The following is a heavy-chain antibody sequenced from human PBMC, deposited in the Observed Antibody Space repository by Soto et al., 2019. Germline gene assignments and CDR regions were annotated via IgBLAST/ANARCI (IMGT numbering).Heavy chain of an antibody. J-gene: IGHJ4*02. Sequence: GGSLRLSCAASGFTFNSYAMSWVRQAPGKGLEWVSTTSRSGGSTYYADSVKGRFTISRDNSKNTLYLQMNSLRADGTAVYYCAKDLVHGNYFDYWGQGTQVTVSS. D-gene: IGHD3-10*01. CDR3: AKDLVHGNYFDY. V-gene: IGHV3-23*01. CDR1: GFTFNSYA. CDR2: TSRSGGST.